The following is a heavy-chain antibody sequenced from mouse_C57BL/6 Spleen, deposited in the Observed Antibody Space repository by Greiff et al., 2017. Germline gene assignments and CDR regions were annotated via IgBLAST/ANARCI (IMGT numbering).Heavy chain of an antibody. V-gene: IGHV5-17*01. D-gene: IGHD1-1*01. Sequence: EVNVVESGGGLVKPGGSLKLSCAASGFTFSDYGMHWVRQAPEKGLEWVAYISSGSSTIYYADTVKGRFTISRDNAKNTLFLQMTSLRSEDTAMYYCAREGYYGRNYFDYWGQGTTLTVSS. CDR2: ISSGSSTI. J-gene: IGHJ2*01. CDR3: AREGYYGRNYFDY. CDR1: GFTFSDYG.